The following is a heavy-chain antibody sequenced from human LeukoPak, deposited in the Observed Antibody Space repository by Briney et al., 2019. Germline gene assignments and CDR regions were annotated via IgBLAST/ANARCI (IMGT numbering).Heavy chain of an antibody. J-gene: IGHJ5*02. CDR3: ACDYGDYTAFDP. CDR1: GDSFSSSSYY. D-gene: IGHD4-17*01. V-gene: IGHV4-39*07. CDR2: INHSGST. Sequence: KPSETLSLTCTVSGDSFSSSSYYWSWIRQPPGKGLEWIGEINHSGSTIYNPSLKSRVTISVDTSKNQFSLKLSSVTAADTAVYYCACDYGDYTAFDPWGQGTLVTVSS.